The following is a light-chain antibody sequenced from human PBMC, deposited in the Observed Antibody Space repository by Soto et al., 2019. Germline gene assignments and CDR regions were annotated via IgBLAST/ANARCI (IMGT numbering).Light chain of an antibody. J-gene: IGLJ1*01. CDR3: CSYTSSSTYV. Sequence: QSALAQPASVSGSPGQSITISCTGTSSDVGGYNFVSWYQQHPGNAPKPMIYDVSNRPSGVSNRFSGSKSGNTASLTISGLQAEDEADYYCCSYTSSSTYVFGTGTKVTVL. CDR1: SSDVGGYNF. V-gene: IGLV2-14*03. CDR2: DVS.